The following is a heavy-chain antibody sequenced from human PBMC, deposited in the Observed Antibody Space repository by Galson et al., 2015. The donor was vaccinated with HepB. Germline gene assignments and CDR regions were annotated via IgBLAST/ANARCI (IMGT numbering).Heavy chain of an antibody. CDR2: IYSGGST. Sequence: SLRLSCAASGFTVSSKYMNWVRQAPGKGLEWVSVIYSGGSTYYADSVKGRFTISRGNSKNTLYLQMNSLRAEDTAVYYCAREVGDGYDYYFDSWGQGTLVTVSS. CDR1: GFTVSSKY. J-gene: IGHJ4*02. D-gene: IGHD5-24*01. V-gene: IGHV3-66*01. CDR3: AREVGDGYDYYFDS.